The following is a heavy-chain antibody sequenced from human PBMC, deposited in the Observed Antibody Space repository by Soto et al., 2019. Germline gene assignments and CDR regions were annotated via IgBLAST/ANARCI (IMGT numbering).Heavy chain of an antibody. V-gene: IGHV4-31*03. Sequence: SETLSLTCTVSGGSISSGGYYWSWIRQHPGKGLEWIGYIYYSGSTYYNPSLKSRVTISVDTSKNQFSLKLSSVTAADTAVYYCARAVDTAMAFAYWGQGTLVTVSS. CDR1: GGSISSGGYY. J-gene: IGHJ4*02. CDR3: ARAVDTAMAFAY. CDR2: IYYSGST. D-gene: IGHD5-18*01.